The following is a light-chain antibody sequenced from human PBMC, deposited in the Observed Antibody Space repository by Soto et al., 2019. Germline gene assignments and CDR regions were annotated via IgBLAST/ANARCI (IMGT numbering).Light chain of an antibody. CDR2: EGS. CDR1: ISDVGSYNL. CDR3: CSYAGRSTYV. Sequence: SVPGPPASVCGSPGQSNTISCTGTISDVGSYNLVSWYQQHPGKAPKLMIYEGSKRPSGVSNRFSGYKYGNTASLTISGPQAEDEADYYCCSYAGRSTYVFGTGTKVTVL. V-gene: IGLV2-23*01. J-gene: IGLJ1*01.